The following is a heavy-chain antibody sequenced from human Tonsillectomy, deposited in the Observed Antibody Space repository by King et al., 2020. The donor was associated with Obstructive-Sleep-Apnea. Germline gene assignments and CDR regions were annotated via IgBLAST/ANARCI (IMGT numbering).Heavy chain of an antibody. CDR2: IYPGDSDT. V-gene: IGHV5-51*01. Sequence: VQLVESGAEVKKPGESLKISCKGSGYSFTSYWIGWVRQMPGKDLEWMGIIYPGDSDTRYSPSFQGQGTISVDKSISTAYLQWRRLKASDTAMSYCARQNTMIRGVMAYYFDYWGQGSLVTVSS. CDR3: ARQNTMIRGVMAYYFDY. CDR1: GYSFTSYW. D-gene: IGHD3-10*01. J-gene: IGHJ4*02.